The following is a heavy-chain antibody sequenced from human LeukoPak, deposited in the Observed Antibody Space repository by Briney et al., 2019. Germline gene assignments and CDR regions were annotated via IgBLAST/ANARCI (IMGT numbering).Heavy chain of an antibody. V-gene: IGHV3-30-3*01. CDR2: ISYHGSSR. Sequence: GVSLRLSCAVSGFTFRNYAMHWVRQAPGKGLEWVAVISYHGSSRYYAGSVKGRFSISRDNSENSLYLQMNSLRGEDTAVYYCATIGGDYVSFDNWGQGTLDTV. CDR1: GFTFRNYA. J-gene: IGHJ4*02. CDR3: ATIGGDYVSFDN. D-gene: IGHD4-17*01.